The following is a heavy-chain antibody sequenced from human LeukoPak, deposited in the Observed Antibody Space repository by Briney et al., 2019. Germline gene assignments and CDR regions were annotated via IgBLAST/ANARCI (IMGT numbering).Heavy chain of an antibody. D-gene: IGHD6-19*01. J-gene: IGHJ6*03. Sequence: PSETLSLTCTVSGGSNYWSWIRQPPGKGLEWIGYIYYSGSTNYNPSLKSRVTISVDTSKNQFSLKLSSVTAADTAVYYCAKVAESQYYYYMDVWGKGTTVTVSS. V-gene: IGHV4-59*01. CDR2: IYYSGST. CDR3: AKVAESQYYYYMDV. CDR1: GGSNY.